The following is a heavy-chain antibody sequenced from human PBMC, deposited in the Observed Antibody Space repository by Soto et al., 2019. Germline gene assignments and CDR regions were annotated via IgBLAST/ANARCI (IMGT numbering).Heavy chain of an antibody. CDR3: ARLSEWFGELPELDY. CDR1: GYTFTSYG. J-gene: IGHJ4*02. Sequence: ASVKVSCKASGYTFTSYGISWVRQAPGQGLEWMGWIGAYNGNTNYAQKLQGRVTMTTDTSTSTAYMELRSLRSDDTAVYYCARLSEWFGELPELDYWGQGTLVTVSS. CDR2: IGAYNGNT. V-gene: IGHV1-18*01. D-gene: IGHD3-10*01.